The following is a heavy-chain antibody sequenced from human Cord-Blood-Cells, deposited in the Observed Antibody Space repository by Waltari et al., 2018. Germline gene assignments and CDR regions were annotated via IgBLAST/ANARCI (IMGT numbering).Heavy chain of an antibody. CDR1: GGSISSSSSY. Sequence: QLQLQESGPGLVKPSATLSLTCTVSGGSISSSSSYWGWIRQPPGKGLEWIGSIYYSGSTYYNPSLKSRVTISVDTAKDQFSLKLSSGTAADTAVYYCAGLIVATIGYWGQGTLVTVSS. J-gene: IGHJ4*02. CDR3: AGLIVATIGY. V-gene: IGHV4-39*01. CDR2: IYYSGST. D-gene: IGHD5-12*01.